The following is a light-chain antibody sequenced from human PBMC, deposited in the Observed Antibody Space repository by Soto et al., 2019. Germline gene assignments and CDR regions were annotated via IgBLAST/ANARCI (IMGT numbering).Light chain of an antibody. J-gene: IGKJ1*01. Sequence: EIVMTQSPATLSVSPGERATLSCRASQSVSSNLAWYQQKPGQAPRLLIYDASTRSTGIPARFSGSGSGTEFNLTISSLQSEDVAVYYCQQYNNWPPWTFGQGTKVEIK. V-gene: IGKV3-15*01. CDR2: DAS. CDR3: QQYNNWPPWT. CDR1: QSVSSN.